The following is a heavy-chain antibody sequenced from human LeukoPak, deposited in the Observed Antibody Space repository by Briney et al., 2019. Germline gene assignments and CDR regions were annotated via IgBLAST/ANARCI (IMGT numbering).Heavy chain of an antibody. J-gene: IGHJ4*02. CDR3: AREHSNYGSDY. V-gene: IGHV4-61*02. CDR1: GDSISSGGYY. CDR2: IYTSGTT. D-gene: IGHD4-11*01. Sequence: PSETLSLTCTVSGDSISSGGYYCSWVRQPAGKGLEWIGRIYTSGTTNYNPSLKSRVTISLDTSKNQFSLKINSVTAADTAVYYCAREHSNYGSDYWGQGTLVTVSS.